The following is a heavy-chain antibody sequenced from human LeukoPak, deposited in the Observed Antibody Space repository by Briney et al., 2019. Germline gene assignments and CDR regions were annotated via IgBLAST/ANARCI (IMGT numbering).Heavy chain of an antibody. CDR1: GGSFSGYY. V-gene: IGHV4-34*01. J-gene: IGHJ6*02. D-gene: IGHD6-13*01. CDR2: INHSGST. CDR3: ARGKRGSSRYYYYGMDV. Sequence: SETLSLTCAVYGGSFSGYYWSWIRQPPGKGLEWIGEINHSGSTIYNPSLKSRVTISVDTSKNQFSLKLSSVTAADTAVYYCARGKRGSSRYYYYGMDVWGQGTTVTVSS.